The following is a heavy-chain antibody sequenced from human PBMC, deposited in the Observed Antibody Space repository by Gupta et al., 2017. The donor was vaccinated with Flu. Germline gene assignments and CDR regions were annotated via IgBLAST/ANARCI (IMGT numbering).Heavy chain of an antibody. V-gene: IGHV3-21*06. CDR2: ISFSGGYI. CDR1: GFTFDTSH. D-gene: IGHD1-26*01. CDR3: ARLGPYDAFDI. Sequence: EVQLVESGGGLVKPGGSLRLSCAASGFTFDTSHMNWVRQAPGKGLEWVSSISFSGGYIYYADSVKGRFTISRDNAKNSLFLQMNSLRVEDTALYFCARLGPYDAFDIWGLGTMVTVSS. J-gene: IGHJ3*02.